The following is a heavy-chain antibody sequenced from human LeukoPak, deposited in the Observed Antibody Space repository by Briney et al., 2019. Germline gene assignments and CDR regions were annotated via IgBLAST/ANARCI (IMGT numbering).Heavy chain of an antibody. CDR3: ARGSGWFGDYYYYYMDV. Sequence: SETLSLTCTVSGGSISSYYWSWIRQPPGKGLEWIGYIYTSGSTNYNPSLKSRVTISVDTSKNQFSLKLSSVTAADTAVYYCARGSGWFGDYYYYYMDVWGKGTTVTVSS. J-gene: IGHJ6*03. CDR2: IYTSGST. V-gene: IGHV4-4*09. CDR1: GGSISSYY. D-gene: IGHD3-10*01.